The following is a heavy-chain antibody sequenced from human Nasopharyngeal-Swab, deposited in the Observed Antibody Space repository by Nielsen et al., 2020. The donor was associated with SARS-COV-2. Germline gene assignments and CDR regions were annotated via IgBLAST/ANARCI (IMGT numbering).Heavy chain of an antibody. J-gene: IGHJ6*02. D-gene: IGHD3-10*01. CDR1: GYSFTSYW. V-gene: IGHV5-51*01. CDR3: ARHPVMTVYGSGSYYYYYGMDV. CDR2: IDPSDSDT. Sequence: GESLKISCKGSGYSFTSYWINWVRQMPGKGLEWMGRIDPSDSDTRYSPSFQGQVTISADKSISTAYLQWSSLKASDTAMYYCARHPVMTVYGSGSYYYYYGMDVWGQGTTVTVSS.